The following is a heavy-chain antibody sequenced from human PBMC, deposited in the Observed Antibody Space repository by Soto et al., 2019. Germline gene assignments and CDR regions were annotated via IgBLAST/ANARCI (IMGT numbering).Heavy chain of an antibody. V-gene: IGHV4-59*01. D-gene: IGHD2-2*02. CDR3: ARVGSSYTSYYYGMDV. Sequence: SETLCLTCTVSGGSISSYYWSWIRQPPGKGLEWIGYIYYSGSTNYNPSLKSRVTISVDTSKDQFSLKLSSVTAADTAVYYCARVGSSYTSYYYGMDVWGQGTTVTVSS. CDR2: IYYSGST. CDR1: GGSISSYY. J-gene: IGHJ6*02.